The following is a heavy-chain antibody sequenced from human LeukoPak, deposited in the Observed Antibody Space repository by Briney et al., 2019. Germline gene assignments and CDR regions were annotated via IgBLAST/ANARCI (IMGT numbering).Heavy chain of an antibody. CDR1: GFTFSSHE. CDR2: IGSGGTTI. Sequence: GGSLRLSCAASGFTFSSHEMNWVRQGPGKGLEWVSYIGSGGTTISYADSVKGRFTISRDNAMNSLYLQMNSLRAEDTAVYYCAREYSGVFDYRGQGTLVTVSS. CDR3: AREYSGVFDY. D-gene: IGHD5-12*01. V-gene: IGHV3-48*03. J-gene: IGHJ4*02.